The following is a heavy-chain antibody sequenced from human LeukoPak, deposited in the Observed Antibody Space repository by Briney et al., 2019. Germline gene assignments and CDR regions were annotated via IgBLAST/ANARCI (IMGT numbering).Heavy chain of an antibody. CDR2: ISSTGGTT. CDR3: AKNADRGAYCSGGSCYPYYYYYTDV. J-gene: IGHJ6*03. D-gene: IGHD2-15*01. CDR1: GFTFSSYG. Sequence: GGSLRLSCAASGFTFSSYGMSWVRQAPGKGLEWVSAISSTGGTTYYADSVKGRFTISRDNSKNTLYLQMNSLRAEDTAIYYCAKNADRGAYCSGGSCYPYYYYYTDVWGEGTTVTISS. V-gene: IGHV3-23*01.